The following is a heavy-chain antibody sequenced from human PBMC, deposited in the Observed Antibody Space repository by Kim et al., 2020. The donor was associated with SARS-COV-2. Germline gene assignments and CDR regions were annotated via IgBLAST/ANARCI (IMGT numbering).Heavy chain of an antibody. CDR2: ISSSSSTI. D-gene: IGHD2-21*01. CDR3: AREGGIVVVIDYDAFDI. J-gene: IGHJ3*02. V-gene: IGHV3-48*02. Sequence: GGSLRLSCAASGFTFSSYSMNWVRQAPGKGLEWVSYISSSSSTIYYADSVKGRFTISRDNAKNSLYLQMNSLRDEDTAVYYCAREGGIVVVIDYDAFDIWGQGTMVTVSS. CDR1: GFTFSSYS.